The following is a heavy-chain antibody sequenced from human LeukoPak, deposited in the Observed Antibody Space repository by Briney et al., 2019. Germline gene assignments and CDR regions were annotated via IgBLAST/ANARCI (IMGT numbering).Heavy chain of an antibody. D-gene: IGHD3-3*01. V-gene: IGHV1-18*01. J-gene: IGHJ4*02. CDR3: ARDLGYDFWSGYYGGDY. CDR2: ISAYNGNT. CDR1: GCTFTSYG. Sequence: ASVKVPCKASGCTFTSYGISWVRQAPGQGLEWMGWISAYNGNTNYAQKLQGRVTMITDTSTSTAYMELRSLRSDDTAVYYCARDLGYDFWSGYYGGDYWGQGTLVTVSS.